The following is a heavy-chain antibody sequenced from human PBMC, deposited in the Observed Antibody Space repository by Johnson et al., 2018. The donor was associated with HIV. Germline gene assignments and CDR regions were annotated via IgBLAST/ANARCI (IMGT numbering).Heavy chain of an antibody. CDR2: ISGSGGST. V-gene: IGHV3-23*04. CDR1: GFTVSSNY. Sequence: MLLVESGGGLVQPGRSLKLSCAASGFTVSSNYMSWVRQAPGKGLEWVSAISGSGGSTYYADSAKGRFTISRDNAKNSLYLQMNSLRPEDTAVYYCARDHGWSRGWLFDAFDIWGQGTMVTVSS. D-gene: IGHD6-19*01. CDR3: ARDHGWSRGWLFDAFDI. J-gene: IGHJ3*02.